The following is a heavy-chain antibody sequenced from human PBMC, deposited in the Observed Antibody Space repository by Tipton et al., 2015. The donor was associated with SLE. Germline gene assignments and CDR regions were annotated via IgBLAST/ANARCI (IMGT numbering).Heavy chain of an antibody. J-gene: IGHJ2*01. Sequence: TLSLTCVVSGGSISSNNWWSWVRQPPGRGLEWIGEIYHGGSTNYNPPLKGRVTISVDKSKNQFSLKLSSVTAADTAVYYCARDLLGYYYGSGSYSRYFDLWGRGTLVTVSS. CDR1: GGSISSNNW. CDR3: ARDLLGYYYGSGSYSRYFDL. D-gene: IGHD3-10*01. V-gene: IGHV4-4*02. CDR2: IYHGGST.